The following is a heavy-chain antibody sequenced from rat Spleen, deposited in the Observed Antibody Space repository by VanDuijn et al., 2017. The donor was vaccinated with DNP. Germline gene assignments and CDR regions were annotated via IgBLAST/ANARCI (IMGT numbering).Heavy chain of an antibody. D-gene: IGHD1-2*01. CDR2: ISYDGTRT. J-gene: IGHJ4*01. CDR1: GFTFSDYN. V-gene: IGHV5-7*01. Sequence: EVQLVESGGGLVQPGRSLKLSCVASGFTFSDYNMAWVRQAPKKGLEWVATISYDGTRTYYRASVKGRFTISRDDAKNTLSMQMNSLRSEDTATYYCGRDRALRVAAIMDAWGQGTSVTVSS. CDR3: GRDRALRVAAIMDA.